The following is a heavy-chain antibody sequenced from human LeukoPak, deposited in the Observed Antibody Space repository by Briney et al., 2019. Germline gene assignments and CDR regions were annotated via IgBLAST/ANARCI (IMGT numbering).Heavy chain of an antibody. V-gene: IGHV3-7*01. CDR3: ARGGSYPYY. CDR1: GFTLSSNW. CDR2: KNEDGSEK. J-gene: IGHJ4*02. Sequence: PGGSLTLSCDASGFTLSSNWMMWVRQAPGEGGVGVAKKNEDGSEKYYVDSVKGRFTISRDNAKNSLYLQMNSMRAEDTAVYYCARGGSYPYYWGRGTLVTVSS. D-gene: IGHD1-26*01.